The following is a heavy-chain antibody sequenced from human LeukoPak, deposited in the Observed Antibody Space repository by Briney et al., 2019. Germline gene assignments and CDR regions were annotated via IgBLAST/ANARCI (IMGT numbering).Heavy chain of an antibody. Sequence: PGGCLRLSCVAFEFTLSTYSTNWVRQPPGGVREWVSSISSRSSSIYYRDSVKGRFIISRDNAKNSLYLQMNRLRAEDTALYYWAREFRGGGDPFDYWGQGTRVTVSS. D-gene: IGHD2-21*01. J-gene: IGHJ4*02. V-gene: IGHV3-21*01. CDR3: AREFRGGGDPFDY. CDR1: EFTLSTYS. CDR2: ISSRSSSI.